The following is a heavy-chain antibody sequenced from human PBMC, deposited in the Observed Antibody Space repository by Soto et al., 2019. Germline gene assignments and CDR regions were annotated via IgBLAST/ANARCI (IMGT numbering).Heavy chain of an antibody. D-gene: IGHD5-12*01. Sequence: QVQLVESGGGVVQPGRSLRLSCAASGFTFSSYAMHWVRQAPGKGLEWVAVISYDGSNKYYADSVKGRFTISRDNSKNTLYLQMNSLRAEDTAVYYCARGVRLLRSWFDPWGQGTLVTVSS. CDR1: GFTFSSYA. CDR3: ARGVRLLRSWFDP. CDR2: ISYDGSNK. J-gene: IGHJ5*02. V-gene: IGHV3-30-3*01.